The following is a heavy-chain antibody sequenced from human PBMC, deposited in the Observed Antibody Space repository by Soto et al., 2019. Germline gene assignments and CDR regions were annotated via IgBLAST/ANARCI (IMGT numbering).Heavy chain of an antibody. CDR2: VSTSGWST. V-gene: IGHV3-64D*06. CDR3: VKQAHGLDGVAFDY. J-gene: IGHJ4*02. Sequence: PGGSLRLSCSASGFIFSESTIYWVRQVPGKGLEAISAVSTSGWSTYYADSVKDRFTISRDNSKNTLFLQMGSLRPEDTAIYYCVKQAHGLDGVAFDYWGQGTQVTVSS. D-gene: IGHD2-15*01. CDR1: GFIFSEST.